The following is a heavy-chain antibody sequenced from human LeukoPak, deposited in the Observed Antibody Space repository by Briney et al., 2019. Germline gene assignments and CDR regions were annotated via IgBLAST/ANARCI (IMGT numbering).Heavy chain of an antibody. CDR1: GGSISSGGYY. CDR3: ARVPAFAAEIQYYFDY. V-gene: IGHV4-31*11. D-gene: IGHD6-13*01. J-gene: IGHJ4*02. Sequence: SETLSLTCAVSGGSISSGGYYWSWIRQHPVKGLEYIGSIYYSGSTYYNPSLKSRLTMSVDTSKNQFSLKLSSVTAADTAVYFCARVPAFAAEIQYYFDYWGQGTLVTVPS. CDR2: IYYSGST.